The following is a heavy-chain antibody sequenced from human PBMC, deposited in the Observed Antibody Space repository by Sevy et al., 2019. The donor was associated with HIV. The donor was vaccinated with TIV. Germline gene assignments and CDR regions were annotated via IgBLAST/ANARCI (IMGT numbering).Heavy chain of an antibody. D-gene: IGHD5-12*01. CDR3: AKEDYSGYK. V-gene: IGHV3-23*01. J-gene: IGHJ4*02. CDR2: ISGSGGST. CDR1: GTIFGSYV. Sequence: GGSLRLSCAASGTIFGSYVMTWVRQAPGKGLEWVSTISGSGGSTYYADSVKARFTISRDNSKNTVYLEMNSLRAEDTAVYYCAKEDYSGYKWGQGTLVTVSS.